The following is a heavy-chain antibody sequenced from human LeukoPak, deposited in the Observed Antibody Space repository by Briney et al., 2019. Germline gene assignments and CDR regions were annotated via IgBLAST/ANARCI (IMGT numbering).Heavy chain of an antibody. J-gene: IGHJ5*02. CDR2: ISGSGGST. CDR1: GFTFSSYG. Sequence: PGGSLRLSCAASGFTFSSYGMNWVRQAPGKGLEWVSVISGSGGSTYYVDSVKGRFTISRDNAKNTLYLQMNRLRAEDTAVYYCAKSGYSISWSNAAVYNWFDPCGQGTLVTVSS. V-gene: IGHV3-23*01. CDR3: AKSGYSISWSNAAVYNWFDP. D-gene: IGHD6-13*01.